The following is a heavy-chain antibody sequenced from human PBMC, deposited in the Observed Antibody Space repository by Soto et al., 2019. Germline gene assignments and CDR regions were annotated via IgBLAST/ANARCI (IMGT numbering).Heavy chain of an antibody. J-gene: IGHJ6*02. CDR2: IVPSLDTT. CDR3: ARWPQPRYTADPYAVDV. D-gene: IGHD3-16*02. V-gene: IGHV1-69*11. Sequence: QVHLVQSGTEVKKPGSSVKVSCKASGGTFSSSGFSWVRQAPGQGLEWMGMIVPSLDTTNYAQKFQARVTMTADEVTSTAYMEVRSLRSEDTAVYYCARWPQPRYTADPYAVDVWGQGTMVIVSS. CDR1: GGTFSSSG.